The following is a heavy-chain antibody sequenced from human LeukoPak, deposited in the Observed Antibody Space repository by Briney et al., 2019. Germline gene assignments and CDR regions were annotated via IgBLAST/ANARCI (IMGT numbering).Heavy chain of an antibody. CDR1: GYTFTSYD. D-gene: IGHD5-12*01. V-gene: IGHV1-8*01. Sequence: GASVKVSCKASGYTFTSYDINWVRQATGQGLEWMGWMNPNSGNTGYAQKFQGRVTMTRNTSISTAYMELSSLRSEDTAVYYCAREVDIVATGRYYYYYYMDVWGKGTTVTVSS. CDR2: MNPNSGNT. CDR3: AREVDIVATGRYYYYYYMDV. J-gene: IGHJ6*03.